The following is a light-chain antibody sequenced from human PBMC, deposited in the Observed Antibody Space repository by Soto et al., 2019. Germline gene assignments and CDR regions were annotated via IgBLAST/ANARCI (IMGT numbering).Light chain of an antibody. J-gene: IGLJ2*01. V-gene: IGLV3-21*02. Sequence: SYELTQPPSVSVAPGQTARLTCGGNDIGSKRVHWYQQKPGQAPVLVVFDDFDRPSGIPERFSGSNSGNTATLTISRVEAGDEADYYCQVWDTSSNPLVVFGGGTKLTVL. CDR2: DDF. CDR3: QVWDTSSNPLVV. CDR1: DIGSKR.